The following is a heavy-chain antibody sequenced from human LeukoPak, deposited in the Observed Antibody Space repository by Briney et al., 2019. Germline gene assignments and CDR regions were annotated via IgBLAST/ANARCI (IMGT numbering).Heavy chain of an antibody. CDR2: ISYDGSNK. J-gene: IGHJ4*02. CDR3: APSSLAAPDY. Sequence: PGRSLRLSCAASGFTFSSYGMHWVRQAPGKGLEWVAVISYDGSNKYYADSVKGRFTISRDNSKNTLYLQMNSLRAEDTAVYYCAPSSLAAPDYWGQGTLVTVSS. V-gene: IGHV3-30*03. D-gene: IGHD6-6*01. CDR1: GFTFSSYG.